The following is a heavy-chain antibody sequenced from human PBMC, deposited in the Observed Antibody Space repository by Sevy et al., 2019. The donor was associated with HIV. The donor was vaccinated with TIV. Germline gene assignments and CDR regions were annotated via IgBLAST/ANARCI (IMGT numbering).Heavy chain of an antibody. CDR1: GFTFSSYW. V-gene: IGHV3-74*01. Sequence: GGSLRLSCAVSGFTFSSYWMHWVRQVPGKGLVWLSRINSEGSSKSYVDSVRGRFTISRDNAKNTLYLQMNSLTAEDTAFYFCARETLEEYVWGTYRLPFDHWGQGTLVTVSS. CDR3: ARETLEEYVWGTYRLPFDH. CDR2: INSEGSSK. D-gene: IGHD3-16*02. J-gene: IGHJ4*02.